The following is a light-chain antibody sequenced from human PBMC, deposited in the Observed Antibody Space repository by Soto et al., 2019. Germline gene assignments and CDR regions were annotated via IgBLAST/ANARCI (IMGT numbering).Light chain of an antibody. J-gene: IGKJ4*01. V-gene: IGKV1-5*01. CDR1: QSISSW. CDR3: QQANSFPLT. CDR2: DVS. Sequence: DIQMTQSPSTLSASVGDRVTITCRASQSISSWLAWYQQKPGKAPTLLIYDVSRLETGVPSRFSGSGSGTDFTLTISSLQPEDFATYYCQQANSFPLTFGGGTKVDIK.